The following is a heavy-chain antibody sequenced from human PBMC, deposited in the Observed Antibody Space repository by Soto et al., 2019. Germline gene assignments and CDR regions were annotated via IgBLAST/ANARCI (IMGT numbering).Heavy chain of an antibody. D-gene: IGHD6-19*01. V-gene: IGHV4-59*08. CDR2: IYYSGRT. CDR3: AGTKQWLAFDY. J-gene: IGHJ4*02. Sequence: SETLSLTCTVSGGSISGYYWSWLRQPPGKGLEWIGYIYYSGRTNYNPSLKSRVTISVDTSKNQFSLNLSSVTAADTAVYYCAGTKQWLAFDYWGQGTLVTVSS. CDR1: GGSISGYY.